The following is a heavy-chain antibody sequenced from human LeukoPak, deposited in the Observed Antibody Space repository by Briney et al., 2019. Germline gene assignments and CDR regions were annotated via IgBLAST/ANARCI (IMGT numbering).Heavy chain of an antibody. Sequence: RPGGSLRLSCAASGFTFDDYGMSWVRQAPGKGLEWVAGINWNGGSTGYADSVKGRFTISRDHDKNSLYLQMNSLRAEDTALYYCARVFGPHYYGSGSYSWGQGTLVTVSS. CDR3: ARVFGPHYYGSGSYS. V-gene: IGHV3-20*04. CDR1: GFTFDDYG. D-gene: IGHD3-10*01. CDR2: INWNGGST. J-gene: IGHJ5*02.